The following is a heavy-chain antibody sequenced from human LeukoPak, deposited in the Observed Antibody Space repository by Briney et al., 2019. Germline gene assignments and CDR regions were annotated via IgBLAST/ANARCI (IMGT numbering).Heavy chain of an antibody. Sequence: PGGSLRLSCAASGFTFSSYAMSWVRQAPGKGLEWVSAIRGSGGSRYYADSVKGRFTISRDNSMNTLYLQMNSLRAEDTAVYYCAPGGRTGGVLLSGYWGQGTLVTVSS. V-gene: IGHV3-23*01. CDR3: APGGRTGGVLLSGY. CDR2: IRGSGGSR. CDR1: GFTFSSYA. J-gene: IGHJ4*02. D-gene: IGHD2-8*02.